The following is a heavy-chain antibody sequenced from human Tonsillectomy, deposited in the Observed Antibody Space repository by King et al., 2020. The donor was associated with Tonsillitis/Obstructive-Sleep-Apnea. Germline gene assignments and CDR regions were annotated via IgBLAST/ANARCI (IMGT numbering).Heavy chain of an antibody. CDR1: GFTFSSYG. CDR2: TSYDGSNK. J-gene: IGHJ4*02. Sequence: VQLVESGGGVVQPGRSLRLSCAASGFTFSSYGMHWVRQAPGKGLEWVAVTSYDGSNKYYADSVKGRFTISRDNSKNSLYLQMNSLRAEDTAVYYCAREREQLDRSSFAYWGQGTLVTVSS. V-gene: IGHV3-30*04. D-gene: IGHD6-6*01. CDR3: AREREQLDRSSFAY.